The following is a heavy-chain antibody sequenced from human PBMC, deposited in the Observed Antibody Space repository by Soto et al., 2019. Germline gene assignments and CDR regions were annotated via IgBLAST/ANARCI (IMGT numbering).Heavy chain of an antibody. CDR3: ARIGGYHGPLDY. CDR2: TYHRGST. Sequence: SETRSLTCSVSGVSISSYVWSWIRQAPGGGLEWIGYTYHRGSTNYSPSLKSRVAISLDTSENQFSLKVNSVTAADTAVYYCARIGGYHGPLDYWGQGTPVTVSA. V-gene: IGHV4-59*01. D-gene: IGHD6-25*01. J-gene: IGHJ4*02. CDR1: GVSISSYV.